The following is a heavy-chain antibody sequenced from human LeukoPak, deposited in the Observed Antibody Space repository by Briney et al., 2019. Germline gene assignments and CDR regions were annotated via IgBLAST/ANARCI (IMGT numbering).Heavy chain of an antibody. CDR2: MYHSEST. J-gene: IGHJ3*01. D-gene: IGHD3-16*01. Sequence: PEALSLTCALSLYSSMRGYSWGWFVQLPGMGLGGIGKMYHSESTHYNPSLKSRVTISADPSKNQVSLKLSSVTAADTAVYYCARFDHVWETHGMDSFDLRGQGTIGTSTS. CDR3: ARFDHVWETHGMDSFDL. V-gene: IGHV4-38-2*01. CDR1: LYSSMRGYS.